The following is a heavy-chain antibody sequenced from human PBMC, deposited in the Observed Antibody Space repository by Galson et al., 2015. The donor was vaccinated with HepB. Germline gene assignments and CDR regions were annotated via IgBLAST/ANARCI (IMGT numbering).Heavy chain of an antibody. D-gene: IGHD6-19*01. V-gene: IGHV4-4*07. CDR3: ARDSLEYSSGVKWFDP. CDR2: IYTSENS. J-gene: IGHJ5*02. Sequence: ETLSLTCTVSGGSISSYYWSWLRQPAGKGLEWIGNIYTSENSNYNPSLKSRVTMSVDTSKNQFSLKLSSVTAADTAVYYCARDSLEYSSGVKWFDPWGQGTLVTVSS. CDR1: GGSISSYY.